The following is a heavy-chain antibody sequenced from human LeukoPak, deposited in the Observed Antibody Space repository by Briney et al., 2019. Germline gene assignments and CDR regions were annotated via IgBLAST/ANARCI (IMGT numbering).Heavy chain of an antibody. J-gene: IGHJ4*02. CDR1: GGSISSSSYF. CDR2: IYYTGST. CDR3: ARYVMYNNYDY. Sequence: SETLSLTCTVSGGSISSSSYFWGWIRQPPGKGLEWIGTIYYTGSTYYNPSLKSRVTISVDTSKNQFSLNLNSVTVADTAVYYCARYVMYNNYDYWGQGTLVTVSS. D-gene: IGHD4-11*01. V-gene: IGHV4-39*01.